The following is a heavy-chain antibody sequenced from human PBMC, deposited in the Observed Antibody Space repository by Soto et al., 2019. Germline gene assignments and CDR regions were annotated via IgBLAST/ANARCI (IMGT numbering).Heavy chain of an antibody. J-gene: IGHJ4*02. D-gene: IGHD3-22*01. CDR2: IHCSGST. CDR1: GVSISDNH. Sequence: SETLSLTCTVSGVSISDNHWTFLRQPAGKGLEWVGRIHCSGSTSYNPSLKSRVTISVDKYKNQFSLKLSSVTAAHTAVYYCPRGGYTPSRYYYDSSGYPRWYFDYWGQGTLVTVSS. CDR3: PRGGYTPSRYYYDSSGYPRWYFDY. V-gene: IGHV4-4*07.